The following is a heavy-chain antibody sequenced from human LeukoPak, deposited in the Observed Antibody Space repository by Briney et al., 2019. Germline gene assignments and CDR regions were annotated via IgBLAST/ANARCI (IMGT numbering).Heavy chain of an antibody. J-gene: IGHJ4*02. CDR1: GYSISSGYY. D-gene: IGHD3-10*01. Sequence: SETLSLTCTVSGYSISSGYYWGWIRQPPGKGLEWIGSIYHSGSTYYNPSLKSRVTISVDTSKNQFSLKLSSVTAADTAVYYCAKDRGHYYGSGSLIRRSFFDYWGQGTLVTVSS. CDR3: AKDRGHYYGSGSLIRRSFFDY. V-gene: IGHV4-38-2*02. CDR2: IYHSGST.